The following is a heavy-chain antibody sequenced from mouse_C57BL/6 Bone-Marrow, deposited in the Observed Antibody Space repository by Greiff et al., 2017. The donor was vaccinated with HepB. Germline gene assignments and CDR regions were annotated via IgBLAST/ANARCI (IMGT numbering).Heavy chain of an antibody. CDR3: ARRTLYSWFAY. D-gene: IGHD1-1*01. CDR2: ISSGSSTI. Sequence: EVMLVESGGGLVKPGGYLKLSCAASGFTFSDYGMHWVRQAPEKGLEWVAYISSGSSTIYYADTVKGRFTISRDNAKNTLFLQMTSLRSEDTAMYYCARRTLYSWFAYWGQGTLVTVSA. J-gene: IGHJ3*01. V-gene: IGHV5-17*01. CDR1: GFTFSDYG.